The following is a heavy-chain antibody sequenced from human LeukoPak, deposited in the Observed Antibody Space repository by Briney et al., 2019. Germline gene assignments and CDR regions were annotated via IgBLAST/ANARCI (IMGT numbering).Heavy chain of an antibody. D-gene: IGHD3-3*01. CDR3: ARDRGDFWSDPLQIDY. Sequence: SETLSLTCTVSGGSISSYYWSWIRQPAGKGLEWIGRIYTSGSTNYNPSLKSRVTMSVDTSKNQFSLKLSSVTAADTAVYYCARDRGDFWSDPLQIDYWGQGTLVTVSS. V-gene: IGHV4-4*07. CDR2: IYTSGST. J-gene: IGHJ4*02. CDR1: GGSISSYY.